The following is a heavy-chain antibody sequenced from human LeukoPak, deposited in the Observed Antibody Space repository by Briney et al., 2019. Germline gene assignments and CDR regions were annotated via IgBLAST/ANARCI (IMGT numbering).Heavy chain of an antibody. V-gene: IGHV4-4*07. D-gene: IGHD6-13*01. CDR2: IYTSGST. J-gene: IGHJ5*02. Sequence: PSETLSLTCTVSGGSISSCYWSWIRQPAGKGLEWIGRIYTSGSTNYNPSLKSRVTMSVDTSKNQFSLKLSSVTAADTAVYYCAREEQQLDGWENWFDPWGQGTLVTVSS. CDR3: AREEQQLDGWENWFDP. CDR1: GGSISSCY.